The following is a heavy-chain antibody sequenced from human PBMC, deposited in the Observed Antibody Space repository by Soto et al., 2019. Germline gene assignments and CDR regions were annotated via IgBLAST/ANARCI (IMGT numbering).Heavy chain of an antibody. V-gene: IGHV3-7*01. CDR1: EFTFSNYW. J-gene: IGHJ4*02. Sequence: GGSLRLSCEASEFTFSNYWMSWVRQAPGEGLEWVAIMKEDGSETYYVDSVKGRFTISRDNAKNSLHLQMNSLRVEDTAVYYCARARPGAYFDYWGQGTLVTVSS. CDR2: MKEDGSET. CDR3: ARARPGAYFDY.